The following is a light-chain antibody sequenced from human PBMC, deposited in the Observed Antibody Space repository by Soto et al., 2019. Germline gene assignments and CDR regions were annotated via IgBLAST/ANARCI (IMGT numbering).Light chain of an antibody. CDR1: QSVNTN. CDR3: QQYDLWPPIT. CDR2: GAS. Sequence: EIVLTQSPGTLSLSPGERATLSCRASQSVNTNLAWYQQRPGQVPRLLIYGASTRATGVPARFSGNGSGTEFTLTISSLQSEDFAVYYCQQYDLWPPITFGQGTRLEIK. V-gene: IGKV3-15*01. J-gene: IGKJ5*01.